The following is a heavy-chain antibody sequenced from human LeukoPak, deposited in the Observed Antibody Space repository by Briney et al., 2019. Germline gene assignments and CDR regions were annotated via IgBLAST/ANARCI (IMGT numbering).Heavy chain of an antibody. Sequence: PSETLSLTCTVSGGSISSYYWSWIRQPPGKGLEWIGYIYYSGSTNYNPSLKSRVTISVDTSKNQFSLKLSSVTAADTAVYYCARICSGGSRYRDYWGQGTLVTVSS. CDR1: GGSISSYY. J-gene: IGHJ4*02. V-gene: IGHV4-59*01. D-gene: IGHD2-15*01. CDR2: IYYSGST. CDR3: ARICSGGSRYRDY.